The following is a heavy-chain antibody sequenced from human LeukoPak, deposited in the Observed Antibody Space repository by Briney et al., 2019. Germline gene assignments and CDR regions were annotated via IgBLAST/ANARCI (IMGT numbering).Heavy chain of an antibody. CDR1: GFSFSDCY. J-gene: IGHJ4*02. Sequence: GGSLRLSCAASGFSFSDCYMSWFRQAPGKGPEWLSYIGGSGADTNYADSVKGRFTISRDNAKNSLHLQMNSLRAEDTAVYYCARGASHYGSGSYYNALDYWGQGTLVTVSS. D-gene: IGHD3-10*01. CDR3: ARGASHYGSGSYYNALDY. CDR2: IGGSGADT. V-gene: IGHV3-11*06.